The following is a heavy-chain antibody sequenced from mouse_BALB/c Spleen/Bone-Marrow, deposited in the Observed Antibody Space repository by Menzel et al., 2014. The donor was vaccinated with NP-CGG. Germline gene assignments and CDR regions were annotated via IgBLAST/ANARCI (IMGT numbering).Heavy chain of an antibody. CDR2: IDPANGNT. Sequence: EVQLQQSGAELVKPAASVKLSCTASGFNIKDTYMHWVKQRPEQGLEWIGRIDPANGNTKYDPKFQGKATITADTSSNTAYLQLSSLTSEDTAVYYCATGFAYWGQGTLVTVSA. CDR1: GFNIKDTY. V-gene: IGHV14-3*02. J-gene: IGHJ3*01. CDR3: ATGFAY.